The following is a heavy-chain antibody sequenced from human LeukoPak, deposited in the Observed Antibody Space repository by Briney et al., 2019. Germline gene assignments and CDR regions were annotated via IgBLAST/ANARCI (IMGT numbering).Heavy chain of an antibody. J-gene: IGHJ4*02. CDR3: AREHPAGNYLRDPYPFDY. V-gene: IGHV1-2*02. Sequence: ASVKVSFKASGYTFTDYYLHWVRQAPGQGLEWMGWINPNNGGTHFGQMFQGRVTLTRDTSISTVYMDLSGLRSDDTAVYYCAREHPAGNYLRDPYPFDYWGQGTLVTVSS. CDR2: INPNNGGT. CDR1: GYTFTDYY. D-gene: IGHD3-10*01.